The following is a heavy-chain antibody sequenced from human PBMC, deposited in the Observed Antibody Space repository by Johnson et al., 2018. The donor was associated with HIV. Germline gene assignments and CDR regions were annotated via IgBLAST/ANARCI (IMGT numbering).Heavy chain of an antibody. V-gene: IGHV3-7*01. CDR1: GFSFNNYW. J-gene: IGHJ3*02. D-gene: IGHD3-22*01. Sequence: VTLVESGGGLVKPGGSLRLSCAASGFSFNNYWMSWVRQAPGQGLEWVANIKEDGSERYYVDSVKGRFTISRDNAKNSVFLHMDSLRAEDTAVYYCARDPELDYFNNRAFDIWGQGTMVTVSS. CDR3: ARDPELDYFNNRAFDI. CDR2: IKEDGSER.